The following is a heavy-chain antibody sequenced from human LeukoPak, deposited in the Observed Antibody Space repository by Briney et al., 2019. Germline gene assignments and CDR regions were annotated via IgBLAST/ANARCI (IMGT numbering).Heavy chain of an antibody. Sequence: AETLSLTCAVYGGSFSGYYWSWIRQPPGKGLEWIGEINHSGSTNYNPSLKSRVTISVDTSKNQFSLKLSSVTAADTAVYYCARVGALGYYDSSGYCPTENWGQGTLVTVSS. D-gene: IGHD3-22*01. V-gene: IGHV4-34*01. J-gene: IGHJ4*02. CDR1: GGSFSGYY. CDR2: INHSGST. CDR3: ARVGALGYYDSSGYCPTEN.